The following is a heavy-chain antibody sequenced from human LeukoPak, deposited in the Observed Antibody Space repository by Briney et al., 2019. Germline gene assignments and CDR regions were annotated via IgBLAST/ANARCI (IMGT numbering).Heavy chain of an antibody. CDR3: VRDRGTYRPIDY. D-gene: IGHD1-26*01. Sequence: GGSLRLSCAASGFTFSSYAMSWVRQAPARGLEGVSSISYTGTYKYYADSVKGRFTISRHNPQNSLYLHVNSLMSRDRPVFYCVRDRGTYRPIDYWRQAGLLSVS. J-gene: IGHJ4*02. CDR1: GFTFSSYA. CDR2: ISYTGTYK. V-gene: IGHV3-21*04.